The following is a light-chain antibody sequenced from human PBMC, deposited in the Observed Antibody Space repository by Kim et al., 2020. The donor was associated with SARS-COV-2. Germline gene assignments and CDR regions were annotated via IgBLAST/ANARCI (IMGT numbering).Light chain of an antibody. J-gene: IGLJ1*01. CDR2: QDN. V-gene: IGLV3-1*01. Sequence: TGQTASITCSGYKLVDKYVSWYQQKPGQSTVVVIYQDNQRPSGIPERFSGSNSGNTATLTISGTQAMDEADYYCQAWDSSTHNYVFGAGTKVTVL. CDR1: KLVDKY. CDR3: QAWDSSTHNYV.